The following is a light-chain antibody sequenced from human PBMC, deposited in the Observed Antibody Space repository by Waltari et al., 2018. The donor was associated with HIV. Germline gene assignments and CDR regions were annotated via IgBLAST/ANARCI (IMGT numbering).Light chain of an antibody. Sequence: QSVLTQPPSASGAPGQRVTISCTGSSSNSGAGFDVHWYQQLPGTAPKLLIYGSGNRPSGVPDRFSGSRSGSSASLAITGLQADDEADYYCQSFDSSLSGYVFGIGTKVTVL. CDR3: QSFDSSLSGYV. J-gene: IGLJ1*01. CDR2: GSG. CDR1: SSNSGAGFD. V-gene: IGLV1-40*01.